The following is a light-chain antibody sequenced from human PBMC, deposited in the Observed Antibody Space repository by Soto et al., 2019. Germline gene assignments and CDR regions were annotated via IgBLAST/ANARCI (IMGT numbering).Light chain of an antibody. CDR1: QNINNNY. CDR3: QQYTTSLLT. Sequence: EIVLTQSPGTLSLSPGEGATLSCRASQNINNNYLAWYQQKPGQAPRLLIHGASSRATGIPDRFSGSGSGADFTLTISRLEPEDFALYYCQQYTTSLLTFGGGTKVEIK. J-gene: IGKJ4*01. V-gene: IGKV3-20*01. CDR2: GAS.